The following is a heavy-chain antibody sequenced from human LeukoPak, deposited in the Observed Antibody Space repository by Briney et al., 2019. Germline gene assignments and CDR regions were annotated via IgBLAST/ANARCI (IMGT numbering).Heavy chain of an antibody. D-gene: IGHD3-9*01. CDR3: ARRPSVLRYFDWLRYYMDV. Sequence: SETLSLTCTVSGGSISSYYWSWIRQPPGKGLEWIGYIYYSGSTNYNPSLKSRVTISVDTSKNQFSLKLSSATAADTAVYYCARRPSVLRYFDWLRYYMDVWGKGTTVTVSS. V-gene: IGHV4-59*12. CDR1: GGSISSYY. CDR2: IYYSGST. J-gene: IGHJ6*03.